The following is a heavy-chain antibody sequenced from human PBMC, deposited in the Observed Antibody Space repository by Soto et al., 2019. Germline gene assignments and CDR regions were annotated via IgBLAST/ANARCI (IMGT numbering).Heavy chain of an antibody. Sequence: GGSLSLSCEASGLTFSSYGMTWVRQAPGKGLEWVSTIFAGGTTLYADSVKGRFTISRDNSQNTLYLQMTRLKADDTAVYYCAKDGCYYDFDYCRQGTQVTVSS. J-gene: IGHJ4*02. D-gene: IGHD3-10*01. CDR2: IFAGGTT. V-gene: IGHV3-23*01. CDR1: GLTFSSYG. CDR3: AKDGCYYDFDY.